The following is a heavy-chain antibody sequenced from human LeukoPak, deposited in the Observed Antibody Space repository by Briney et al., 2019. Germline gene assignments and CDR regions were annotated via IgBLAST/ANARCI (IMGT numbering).Heavy chain of an antibody. Sequence: GASVKVSCKASGGTFSSYAISWVRQAPGQGLEWMGWISANNGNTNYAQKLQGRVTMTTDTSTRTAYMELRSLTSDDTAVYYCARGGGYDSEDYWGQGTLVTVSS. V-gene: IGHV1-18*01. CDR1: GGTFSSYA. D-gene: IGHD5-12*01. CDR3: ARGGGYDSEDY. CDR2: ISANNGNT. J-gene: IGHJ4*02.